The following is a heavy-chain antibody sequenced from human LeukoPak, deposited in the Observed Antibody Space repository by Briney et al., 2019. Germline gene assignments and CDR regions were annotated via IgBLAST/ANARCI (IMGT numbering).Heavy chain of an antibody. CDR2: IYRSGST. V-gene: IGHV4-38-2*02. CDR3: ARRHSSGWFYY. Sequence: SETLSLTYTVSGYSISNGYYWDWIRQPPGRGLEWIGNIYRSGSTSYNPSLKSRVTISVDTSKNQFSLKVNSVTAADTAVYYCARRHSSGWFYYWGQGTLVTVSS. CDR1: GYSISNGYY. D-gene: IGHD6-19*01. J-gene: IGHJ4*02.